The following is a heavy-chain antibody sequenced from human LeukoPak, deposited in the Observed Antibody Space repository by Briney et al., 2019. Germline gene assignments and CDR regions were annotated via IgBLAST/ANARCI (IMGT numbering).Heavy chain of an antibody. J-gene: IGHJ4*02. V-gene: IGHV5-10-1*01. CDR3: ARAYSRSRFDY. CDR2: IDPSDSYN. D-gene: IGHD6-6*01. Sequence: GESLKISCKGSGYIFTSYWISWVRQMPGKGLEWMGTIDPSDSYNNYSPSFQGHVTISADKSISTAYLQWSSLKASDTAMYYCARAYSRSRFDYWGQGTLVTVSS. CDR1: GYIFTSYW.